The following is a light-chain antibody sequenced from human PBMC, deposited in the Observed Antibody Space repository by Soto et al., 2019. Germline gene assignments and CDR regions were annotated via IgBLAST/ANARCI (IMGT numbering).Light chain of an antibody. Sequence: DIQMTQSPSSLSASIGDRVTITCRASQSINSYLNWYQQKPGKAPKLLIYGASSLQSGVPSRFSGRGSGTEFTLTISSLQPEDFATYYCQQSDSTPLTFGPGTKVDIK. CDR3: QQSDSTPLT. CDR1: QSINSY. CDR2: GAS. V-gene: IGKV1-39*01. J-gene: IGKJ3*01.